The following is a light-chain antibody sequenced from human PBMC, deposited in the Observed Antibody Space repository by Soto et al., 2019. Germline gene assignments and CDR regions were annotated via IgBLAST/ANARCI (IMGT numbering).Light chain of an antibody. J-gene: IGLJ1*01. Sequence: QSLLTQPPSASGSPGQSVTISCTGTSSDVGGYNYVSWFQQHPGKAPKLIIHEVNQRPSGVPDRFSGSKSGNTAFLTVSGLQAEDEGTYYCSSYGGYNDVVVGNGTKVTVL. V-gene: IGLV2-8*01. CDR3: SSYGGYNDVV. CDR1: SSDVGGYNY. CDR2: EVN.